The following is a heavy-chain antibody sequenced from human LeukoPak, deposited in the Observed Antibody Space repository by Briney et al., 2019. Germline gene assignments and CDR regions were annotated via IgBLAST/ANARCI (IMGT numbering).Heavy chain of an antibody. Sequence: GGSLRLSCAASGFTFSDYYMSWIRRAPGKGLEWVSYISSSGSTIYYADSVKGRFTISRDNAKNSLYLQMNSLRAEDTAVYYCARVGGSRAMIVVVITEYYFDYWGQGTLVTVSS. CDR1: GFTFSDYY. CDR3: ARVGGSRAMIVVVITEYYFDY. D-gene: IGHD3-22*01. V-gene: IGHV3-11*04. J-gene: IGHJ4*02. CDR2: ISSSGSTI.